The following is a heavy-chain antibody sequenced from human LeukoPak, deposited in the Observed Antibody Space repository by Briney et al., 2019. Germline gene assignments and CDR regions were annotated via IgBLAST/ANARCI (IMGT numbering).Heavy chain of an antibody. J-gene: IGHJ3*02. V-gene: IGHV1-69*05. D-gene: IGHD2-21*02. Sequence: SVKVSCKASGGTFSSYAISWVRQAPGRGLEWMGGIIPIFGTANYAQKFQGRVTITTDESTSTAYMELSSLRSEDTAVYYCAKSDLAYCGGDCYSVGAFDIWGQGTMVTVSS. CDR1: GGTFSSYA. CDR3: AKSDLAYCGGDCYSVGAFDI. CDR2: IIPIFGTA.